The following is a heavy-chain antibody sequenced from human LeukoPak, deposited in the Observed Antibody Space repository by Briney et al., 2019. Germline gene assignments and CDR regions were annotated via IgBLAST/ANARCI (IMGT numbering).Heavy chain of an antibody. CDR1: GFTVSSNY. J-gene: IGHJ4*02. D-gene: IGHD3-9*01. CDR2: IYSAGDT. CDR3: AKSRDYDILTGLTSDY. V-gene: IGHV3-53*01. Sequence: PGGSLRLSCAASGFTVSSNYMSWVRQAPGKGLEWVSVIYSAGDTYYADSVKGRFTISRDTSRNTVYLRMNSLRAEDTAVYYCAKSRDYDILTGLTSDYWGQGTLVTVSS.